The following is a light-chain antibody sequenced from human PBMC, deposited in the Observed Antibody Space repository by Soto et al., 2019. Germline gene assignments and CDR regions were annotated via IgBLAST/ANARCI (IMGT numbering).Light chain of an antibody. CDR3: QRYNSYSRT. CDR2: DAS. Sequence: DIQMTQSPSTLSASVGDRVTITCRASQSISSWLAWYQQKPGIAPKLLIYDASSLESGVPSRFSGSVSGTEFTLTISSLQPDDFATYYCQRYNSYSRTFGQGTKVEIK. V-gene: IGKV1-5*01. CDR1: QSISSW. J-gene: IGKJ1*01.